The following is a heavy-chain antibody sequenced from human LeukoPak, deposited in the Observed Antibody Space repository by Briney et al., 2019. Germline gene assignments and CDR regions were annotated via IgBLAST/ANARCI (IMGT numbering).Heavy chain of an antibody. V-gene: IGHV1-46*01. D-gene: IGHD3-22*01. CDR3: ARDNDSSGYQDY. CDR1: GYTFTSSA. CDR2: INPSGGST. Sequence: VASVKVSCKASGYTFTSSALSWVRQAPGQGLEWMGIINPSGGSTSYAQKFQGRVTMTRDMSTSTVYMELSSLRSEDTAVYYCARDNDSSGYQDYWGQGTLVTVSS. J-gene: IGHJ4*02.